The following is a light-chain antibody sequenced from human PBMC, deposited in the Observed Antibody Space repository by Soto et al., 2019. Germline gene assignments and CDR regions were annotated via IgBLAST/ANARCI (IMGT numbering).Light chain of an antibody. V-gene: IGKV3-20*01. CDR1: QSVSTTS. Sequence: EIVLTQSPGTLSLSPGERATLSCRASQSVSTTSLAWYQQKPGRAPRLLIYGASSRATGIPDRFSGSGSGTYFTLTISRLEPEDFAVYYCQQYGNSPTFGPGTKVDIK. CDR2: GAS. J-gene: IGKJ3*01. CDR3: QQYGNSPT.